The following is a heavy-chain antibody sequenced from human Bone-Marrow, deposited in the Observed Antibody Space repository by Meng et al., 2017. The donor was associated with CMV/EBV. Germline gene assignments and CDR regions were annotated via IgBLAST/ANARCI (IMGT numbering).Heavy chain of an antibody. Sequence: SETLSLTCAVYGGSLSGYSWSWIRQPPGKGLEWIGEINHRGSTNYHPSRKSRVTIPVDTSKNQFSLKLSSVTAADTAVYYCARGRSYWPYKYGAVSYYTRDAFDIWGQGTMVTVSS. J-gene: IGHJ3*02. CDR1: GGSLSGYS. V-gene: IGHV4-34*01. CDR2: INHRGST. CDR3: ARGRSYWPYKYGAVSYYTRDAFDI. D-gene: IGHD3-10*01.